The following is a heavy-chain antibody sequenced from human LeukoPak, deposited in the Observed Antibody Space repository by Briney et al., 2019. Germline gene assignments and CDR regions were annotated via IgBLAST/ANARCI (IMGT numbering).Heavy chain of an antibody. CDR1: GFTFSNAW. J-gene: IGHJ6*02. D-gene: IGHD6-13*01. CDR2: IKSKTDGGTT. V-gene: IGHV3-15*07. Sequence: GGSLRLSCAASGFTFSNAWMNWVRQAPGEGLEWVGRIKSKTDGGTTDYAAPVKGRFTISRDDSKNTLYLQMNSLKTEDTAVYYCMQTNGYSSSWEYYYYGMDVWGQGTTVTVSS. CDR3: MQTNGYSSSWEYYYYGMDV.